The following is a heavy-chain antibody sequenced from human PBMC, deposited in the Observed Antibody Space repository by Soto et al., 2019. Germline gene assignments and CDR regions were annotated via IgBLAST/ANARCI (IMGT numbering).Heavy chain of an antibody. V-gene: IGHV1-3*01. J-gene: IGHJ4*02. CDR3: ARGYYYDSSGYRGPFDY. D-gene: IGHD3-22*01. CDR2: INAGNGNA. CDR1: GYTFSNYA. Sequence: ASVKIACKASGYTFSNYAIHRVRQAPGQRLEWMGWINAGNGNAKYSQSFQGRVTFIRDTSASTAYMEMSSLRSEDTAVYYCARGYYYDSSGYRGPFDYWGQGTLVTVSS.